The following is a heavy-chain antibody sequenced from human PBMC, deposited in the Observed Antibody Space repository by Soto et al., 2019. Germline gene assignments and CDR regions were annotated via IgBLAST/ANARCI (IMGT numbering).Heavy chain of an antibody. Sequence: SETLSLTCTVSGGSISSYYWGWIRQPPGKGLEWIGSIYYSGSTYYNPSLKSRVTISVDTSKNQFSLKLSSVTAADTALYYCARKTMTTFIWYFDLWGRGTLVTVS. CDR3: ARKTMTTFIWYFDL. CDR1: GGSISSYY. CDR2: IYYSGST. D-gene: IGHD4-17*01. V-gene: IGHV4-39*01. J-gene: IGHJ2*01.